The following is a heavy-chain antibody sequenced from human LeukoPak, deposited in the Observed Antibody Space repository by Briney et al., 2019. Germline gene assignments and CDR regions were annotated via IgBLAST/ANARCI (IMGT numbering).Heavy chain of an antibody. CDR3: ASSIWNYDSSGYYPYAFDI. CDR1: GFTFSDYY. J-gene: IGHJ3*02. CDR2: IYSGGST. D-gene: IGHD3-22*01. Sequence: GGSLRLSCAASGFTFSDYYMSWVRQAPGKGLEWVSVIYSGGSTYYADSVKGRFTISRDNSKNTLYLQMNSLRAEDTAVYYCASSIWNYDSSGYYPYAFDIWGQGTMVTVSS. V-gene: IGHV3-66*01.